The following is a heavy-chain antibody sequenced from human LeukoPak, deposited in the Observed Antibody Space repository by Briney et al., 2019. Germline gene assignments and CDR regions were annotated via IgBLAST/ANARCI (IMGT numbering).Heavy chain of an antibody. CDR3: ARGPVVLYGSGNTDAFDI. CDR1: GGSFSGYY. J-gene: IGHJ3*02. CDR2: INHSGST. D-gene: IGHD3-10*01. Sequence: PSETLSLTCAVYGGSFSGYYWSWIRQPPGKGLEWIGEINHSGSTNYNPSLKSRVTISVDTSKNQFSLKLSFVTAADTAVYYCARGPVVLYGSGNTDAFDIWGQGTMVTVSS. V-gene: IGHV4-34*01.